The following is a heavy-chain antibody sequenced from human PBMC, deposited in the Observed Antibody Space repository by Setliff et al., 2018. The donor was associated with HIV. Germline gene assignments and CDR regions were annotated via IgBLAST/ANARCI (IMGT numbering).Heavy chain of an antibody. D-gene: IGHD2-2*01. V-gene: IGHV1-2*06. CDR3: ARSQGIVPAAPLWY. Sequence: GASVKVSCKASGYTFTDYYMHWVRQAPGQGLEWMGRINPNSGGTNHAQKFQGRVTMTRDTSSSTAYMELSRLRSDDTAVYYCARSQGIVPAAPLWYWGQGTLVTVSS. J-gene: IGHJ4*02. CDR1: GYTFTDYY. CDR2: INPNSGGT.